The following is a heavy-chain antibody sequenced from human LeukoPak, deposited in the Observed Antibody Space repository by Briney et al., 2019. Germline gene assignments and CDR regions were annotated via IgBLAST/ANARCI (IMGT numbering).Heavy chain of an antibody. J-gene: IGHJ4*02. Sequence: SQTLSLTCTVSGGSISSGGYYWSWIRQPPGKGLEWIVYIYHSGSTYYNPSLKSRVTISVDRSKHQFSLKLSSMTAAATAVYYCSRESPVVPYYYDSSGSPHWGQGTLVTVSS. CDR3: SRESPVVPYYYDSSGSPH. V-gene: IGHV4-30-2*01. CDR1: GGSISSGGYY. CDR2: IYHSGST. D-gene: IGHD3-22*01.